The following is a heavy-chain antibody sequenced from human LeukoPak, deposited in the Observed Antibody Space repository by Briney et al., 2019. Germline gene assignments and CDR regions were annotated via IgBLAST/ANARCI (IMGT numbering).Heavy chain of an antibody. Sequence: GGSLRLSCAASGFTFSKYWMLWVRHAPGKGLESASRINTDGTVTTYADSVKGRFTVSRDSADNTMFLQMNSVRDEDTAVYYCATKQWLAPPPDSWGQGTPVTVSS. V-gene: IGHV3-74*01. D-gene: IGHD6-19*01. J-gene: IGHJ4*02. CDR1: GFTFSKYW. CDR3: ATKQWLAPPPDS. CDR2: INTDGTVT.